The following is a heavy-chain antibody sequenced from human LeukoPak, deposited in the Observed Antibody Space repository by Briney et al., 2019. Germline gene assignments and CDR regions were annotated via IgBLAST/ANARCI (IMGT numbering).Heavy chain of an antibody. D-gene: IGHD3-22*01. Sequence: ASVKVSCKASGYTFTSYDINWVRQATGQGLEWMGWMNPNSGNTGYAQKFQGRVTMTRDTSTSTVYMELSSLRSEDTAVYYCARDQFGYYDSSGYYEGDYWGQGTLVTVSS. CDR2: MNPNSGNT. J-gene: IGHJ4*02. CDR3: ARDQFGYYDSSGYYEGDY. V-gene: IGHV1-8*01. CDR1: GYTFTSYD.